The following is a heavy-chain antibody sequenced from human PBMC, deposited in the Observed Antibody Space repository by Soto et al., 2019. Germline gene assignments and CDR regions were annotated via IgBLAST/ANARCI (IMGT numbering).Heavy chain of an antibody. CDR1: GGSFIGYY. CDR2: INHSGDT. J-gene: IGHJ4*01. D-gene: IGHD4-17*01. V-gene: IGHV4-34*01. Sequence: SETLSLTCTVHGGSFIGYYWSWIRQPPGKGLEWIGEINHSGDTNYNPSLKSRISISIDTSKNQFSLTVTSVTAADTALYYCATVNTVTSYFFESWGQGALVTVSS. CDR3: ATVNTVTSYFFES.